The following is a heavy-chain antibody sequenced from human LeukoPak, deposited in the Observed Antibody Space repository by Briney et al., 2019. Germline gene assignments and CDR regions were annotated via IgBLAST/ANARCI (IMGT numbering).Heavy chain of an antibody. J-gene: IGHJ4*02. Sequence: GGSLRLSCAASGFTFDDYAMHWVRQAPGKGLERVSGISWNSGSIGYADSVKGRFTISRDNAKNSLYLQMNSLRAEDTALYYCAKGYSGYDWDFDYWGQGTLVTVSS. V-gene: IGHV3-9*01. CDR3: AKGYSGYDWDFDY. CDR1: GFTFDDYA. D-gene: IGHD5-12*01. CDR2: ISWNSGSI.